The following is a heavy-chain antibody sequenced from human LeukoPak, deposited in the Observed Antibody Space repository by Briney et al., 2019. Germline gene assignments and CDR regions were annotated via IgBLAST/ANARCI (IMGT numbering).Heavy chain of an antibody. V-gene: IGHV1-2*02. Sequence: ASVKVSCKASGYTFTGYYIYGGRQAPGQGLEWMGWINPNSGGTNYAQKFQGRVTMTRDTSICTAYMELSRLRSDDTAVYYCAICCSGGNCYPGYWGQGTLVTVSS. CDR2: INPNSGGT. CDR1: GYTFTGYY. D-gene: IGHD2-15*01. J-gene: IGHJ4*02. CDR3: AICCSGGNCYPGY.